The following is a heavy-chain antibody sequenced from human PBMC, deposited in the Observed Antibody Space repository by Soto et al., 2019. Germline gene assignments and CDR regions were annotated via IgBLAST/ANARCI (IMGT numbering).Heavy chain of an antibody. D-gene: IGHD3-3*01. CDR2: IYYSGST. CDR3: VRGIGGYFHY. J-gene: IGHJ4*02. V-gene: IGHV4-31*03. CDR1: GGSISSGSHY. Sequence: QVQLQESGPGLVKSSQTLSLTCTVSGGSISSGSHYWSWIRQHPGKGLEWIGYIYYSGSTYYNPSLKSRITISVDTSKNQFSLKLSSVTAADTAVYYCVRGIGGYFHYWGQGSLVTVSS.